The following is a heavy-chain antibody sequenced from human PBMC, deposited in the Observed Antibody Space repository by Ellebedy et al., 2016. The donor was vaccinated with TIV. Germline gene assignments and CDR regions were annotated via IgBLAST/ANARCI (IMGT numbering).Heavy chain of an antibody. V-gene: IGHV1-18*01. J-gene: IGHJ6*02. Sequence: ASVKVSCXASGYTFTSYGISWVRQAPGQGLEWMGWISAYNGNTNYAQKLQGRVTMTTDTSTSTAYMELRSLRSDDTAVYYCARDVQLPNYYYYYGMDGWGQGTTVTVSS. CDR2: ISAYNGNT. D-gene: IGHD2-2*01. CDR1: GYTFTSYG. CDR3: ARDVQLPNYYYYYGMDG.